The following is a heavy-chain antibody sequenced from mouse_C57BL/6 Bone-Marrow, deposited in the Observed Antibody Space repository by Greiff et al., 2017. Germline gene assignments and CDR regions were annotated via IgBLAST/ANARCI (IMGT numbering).Heavy chain of an antibody. D-gene: IGHD1-1*01. V-gene: IGHV15-2*01. CDR1: DSEVFPIAY. J-gene: IGHJ3*01. Sequence: VQLQQSGSELRSPGSSVKLSCKDFDSEVFPIAYMSWVRQKPGHGFEWIGGILPSIGRTNYGEKFEDKATLDADTLSNTAYLELNSLTSEDSAIYYCARGIYGGAWFAYWGQGTLVTVSA. CDR3: ARGIYGGAWFAY. CDR2: ILPSIGRT.